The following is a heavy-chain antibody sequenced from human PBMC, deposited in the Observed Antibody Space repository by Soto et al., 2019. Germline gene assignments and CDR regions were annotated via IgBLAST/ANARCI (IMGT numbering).Heavy chain of an antibody. J-gene: IGHJ6*02. CDR1: GYIFTEYY. CDR3: ARFDVVPAAIDGMDV. V-gene: IGHV1-2*02. D-gene: IGHD2-2*01. Sequence: ASVKVSCKASGYIFTEYYMHSVRQAPGQGLEWMGWINPNSGGTNYAQKFQGRVTMTRDTSISTAYMELSRLRSDDTAVYYCARFDVVPAAIDGMDVWGQGTTVTVSS. CDR2: INPNSGGT.